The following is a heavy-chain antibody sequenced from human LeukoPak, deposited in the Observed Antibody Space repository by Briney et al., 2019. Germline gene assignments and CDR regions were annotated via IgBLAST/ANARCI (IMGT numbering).Heavy chain of an antibody. CDR3: AKGRSSSSWGPYDY. CDR2: ISGSGGST. V-gene: IGHV3-23*01. Sequence: PGGSLRLSCAASEFSVGSNYMTWVRQAPGKGLEWVSAISGSGGSTYYADSVKGRFTISRDNSKNTLYLQMNSLRAEDTAVYYCAKGRSSSSWGPYDYWGQGTLVTVSS. J-gene: IGHJ4*02. D-gene: IGHD6-6*01. CDR1: EFSVGSNY.